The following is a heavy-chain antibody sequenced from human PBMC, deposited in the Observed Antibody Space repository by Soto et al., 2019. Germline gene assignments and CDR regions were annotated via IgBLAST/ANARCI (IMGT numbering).Heavy chain of an antibody. D-gene: IGHD4-17*01. CDR2: ISAYNGNT. J-gene: IGHJ4*02. CDR1: GYTFTSYG. Sequence: QVQLVQSGAEVKKPGASVKVSCKASGYTFTSYGISWVRQAPGQGLEWMGWISAYNGNTNYAQKLQGRVTMTTDTAASKAYMGLGGGRSDDTAVYYWASTSYGDWEYDSWGQGPLVTVS. V-gene: IGHV1-18*01. CDR3: ASTSYGDWEYDS.